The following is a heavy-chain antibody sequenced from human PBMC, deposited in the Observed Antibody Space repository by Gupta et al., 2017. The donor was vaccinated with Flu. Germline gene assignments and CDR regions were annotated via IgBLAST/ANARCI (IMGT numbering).Heavy chain of an antibody. V-gene: IGHV1-2*06. Sequence: RQAPGQGLEWMGRINPNSGGTNYAQKFQGRVTMTRDTSINTAYMEVSSVTSDDTAVYYCAREMSTGGPWHFQHWGQGTLVSVSS. CDR2: INPNSGGT. D-gene: IGHD3-9*01. J-gene: IGHJ1*01. CDR3: AREMSTGGPWHFQH.